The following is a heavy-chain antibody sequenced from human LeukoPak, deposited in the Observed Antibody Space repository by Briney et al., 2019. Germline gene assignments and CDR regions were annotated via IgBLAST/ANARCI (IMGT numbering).Heavy chain of an antibody. V-gene: IGHV1-69*05. CDR3: ARDEEGSLDP. J-gene: IGHJ5*02. Sequence: GASVKVSCKASGGTFSSYAISWVRQAPGQGLEWMGRIIPIFGTANYAQKFQGRVTITTDESTSTAYMELSGLRSEDTAVYYCARDEEGSLDPWGQGTLVTVSS. CDR2: IIPIFGTA. CDR1: GGTFSSYA.